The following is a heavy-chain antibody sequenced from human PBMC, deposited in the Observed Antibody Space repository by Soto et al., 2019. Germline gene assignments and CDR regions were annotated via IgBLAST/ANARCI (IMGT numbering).Heavy chain of an antibody. J-gene: IGHJ4*02. V-gene: IGHV4-38-2*02. Sequence: SETLSLTCTVSNYSISIGYYCGCIRQSPGKGLEWIVSMYHSGNTFHNPSLKSQVTISVDTSKNQFSLKLKSVTAADTAVYYCARGTSGSYSNFDYWGQGMLVTVSS. CDR2: MYHSGNT. CDR1: NYSISIGYY. CDR3: ARGTSGSYSNFDY. D-gene: IGHD1-26*01.